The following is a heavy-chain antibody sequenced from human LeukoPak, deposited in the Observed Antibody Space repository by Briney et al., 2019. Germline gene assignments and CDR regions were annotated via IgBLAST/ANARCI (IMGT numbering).Heavy chain of an antibody. V-gene: IGHV3-23*01. J-gene: IGHJ4*02. CDR3: AGGGDNRRGYFDY. D-gene: IGHD2/OR15-2a*01. CDR1: GFTFINYA. CDR2: ISGNGDST. Sequence: PGGSPRLSCAASGFTFINYAMTWVRQAPGKGLEWVSAISGNGDSTYDADSVKGRFTISRDKSKNTLYLQLTSLRAEDTAVYYCAGGGDNRRGYFDYWGQGTLVTVSS.